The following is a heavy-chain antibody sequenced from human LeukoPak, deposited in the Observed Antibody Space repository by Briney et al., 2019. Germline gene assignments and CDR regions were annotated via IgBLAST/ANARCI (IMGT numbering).Heavy chain of an antibody. CDR1: GFTFTTYP. CDR3: AKDQPPHYDSSGYYAGGFDY. Sequence: GGSLRLSCAASGFTFTTYPMTWVRRAPGRGLEWVSAIGTSGNSKYYADSVKGRFTISRDNSKNTLYLQMNSLRAEDTAVYYCAKDQPPHYDSSGYYAGGFDYWGQGTLVTVSS. CDR2: IGTSGNSK. V-gene: IGHV3-23*01. D-gene: IGHD3-22*01. J-gene: IGHJ4*02.